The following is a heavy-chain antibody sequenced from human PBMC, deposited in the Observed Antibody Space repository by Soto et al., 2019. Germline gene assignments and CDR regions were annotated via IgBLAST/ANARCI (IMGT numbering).Heavy chain of an antibody. D-gene: IGHD3-3*01. J-gene: IGHJ4*02. CDR2: ISSSGSTI. V-gene: IGHV3-48*03. Sequence: LRLSCAASGFTFSSYEMNWVRQAPGKGLEWVSYISSSGSTIYYADSVKGRFTISRDNAKNSLYLQMNSLRAEDTAVYYCASLEIFGVVQFDYWGQGTLVTVSS. CDR3: ASLEIFGVVQFDY. CDR1: GFTFSSYE.